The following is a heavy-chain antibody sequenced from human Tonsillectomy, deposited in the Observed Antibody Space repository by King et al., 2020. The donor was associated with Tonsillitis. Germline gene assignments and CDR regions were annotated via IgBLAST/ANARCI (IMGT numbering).Heavy chain of an antibody. CDR1: GGSISSFY. J-gene: IGHJ6*02. D-gene: IGHD1-1*01. Sequence: QLQESGPGLVKASETLSLTCTVSGGSISSFYWSWIRQPPGKGLEWIGHFYHSGSTNYNPSLKSRVTISVDTSTNQLSLKLGSVTAADTAVYYCAGGERHEIYMVVGGQGTTFTVSS. CDR2: FYHSGST. CDR3: AGGERHEIYMVV. V-gene: IGHV4-59*01.